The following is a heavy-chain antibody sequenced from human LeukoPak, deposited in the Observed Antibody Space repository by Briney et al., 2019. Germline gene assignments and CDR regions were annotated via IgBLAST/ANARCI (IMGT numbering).Heavy chain of an antibody. CDR1: GGSISSYY. Sequence: SETLSLTCSVSGGSISSYYWSWIRQPPGKGLEWIGYISYSGNTNYNPSLKSRVTISVDTSKNQFSLKLSSVTAADTAVYYCATRSTGVAATFDCWGQGALVSVSS. V-gene: IGHV4-59*01. CDR3: ATRSTGVAATFDC. J-gene: IGHJ4*02. D-gene: IGHD2-15*01. CDR2: ISYSGNT.